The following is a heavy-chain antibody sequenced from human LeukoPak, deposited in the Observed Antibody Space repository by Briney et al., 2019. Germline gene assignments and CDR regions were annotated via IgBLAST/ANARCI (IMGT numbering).Heavy chain of an antibody. CDR3: ARHQLSFDY. CDR2: IDYSGGT. J-gene: IGHJ4*02. Sequence: SENLSLTCAVSGGSISSFSWSWIRQPPGRGLEWIGFIDYSGGTNYNPSLKSRVIISVDTSKNQFSLKLSSVTAADTAVYYCARHQLSFDYWGQGILVTVSS. D-gene: IGHD1-1*01. V-gene: IGHV4-59*08. CDR1: GGSISSFS.